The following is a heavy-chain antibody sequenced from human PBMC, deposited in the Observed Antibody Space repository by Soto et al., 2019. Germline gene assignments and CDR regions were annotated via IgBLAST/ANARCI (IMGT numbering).Heavy chain of an antibody. CDR3: ATFWSRYPYFDY. CDR2: FDPEDGET. D-gene: IGHD3-3*01. Sequence: ASVKVSCKVSGYTLTELSMHWVRQAPGKGLEWMGGFDPEDGETIYAQKFQGRVTMTEDTSTDTAYMELSSLRSEDTAVYCCATFWSRYPYFDYWGQGTLVTVSS. J-gene: IGHJ4*02. CDR1: GYTLTELS. V-gene: IGHV1-24*01.